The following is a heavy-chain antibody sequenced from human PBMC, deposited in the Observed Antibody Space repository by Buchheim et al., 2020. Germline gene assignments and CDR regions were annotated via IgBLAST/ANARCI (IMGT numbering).Heavy chain of an antibody. V-gene: IGHV1-8*02. CDR3: ARASFSPGGYYEDLDV. D-gene: IGHD3-3*01. Sequence: QVRLVQSGAEVKKPGASVKVSCKGSGYTFFSYDIHWIRQATGQGLEWMGWMNPGSGNTGYSQKFQGRVSMPKSTSMSTAYLELSGLKSEDTAVYFCARASFSPGGYYEDLDVWGQGTL. CDR2: MNPGSGNT. CDR1: GYTFFSYD. J-gene: IGHJ4*02.